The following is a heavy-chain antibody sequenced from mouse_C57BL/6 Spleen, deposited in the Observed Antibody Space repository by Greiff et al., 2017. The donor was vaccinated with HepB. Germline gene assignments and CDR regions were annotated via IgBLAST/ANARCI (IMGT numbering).Heavy chain of an antibody. V-gene: IGHV10-1*01. J-gene: IGHJ4*01. CDR2: IRSKSNNYAT. CDR1: GFSFNNYA. CDR3: VRHGAMDY. Sequence: EVQGVESGGGLVQPKGSLKLSCAASGFSFNNYAMNWVRQAPGKGLEWVARIRSKSNNYATYYADSVKDRFTISRDDSESMLYLQMNNLKTEDTAMYYCVRHGAMDYWGQGTSVTVSA.